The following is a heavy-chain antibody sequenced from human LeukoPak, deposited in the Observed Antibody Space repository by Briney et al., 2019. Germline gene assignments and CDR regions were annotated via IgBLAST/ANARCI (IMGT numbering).Heavy chain of an antibody. Sequence: ASVKVSCKASGYTFTSYAVYWERHVPGQRLEWMGWINAGNGYTKYSQKFQGRVTITADESTSTAYMELSSLRSEDTAVYYCARPSLSSGPYDYWGQGTLVTVSS. CDR3: ARPSLSSGPYDY. CDR1: GYTFTSYA. J-gene: IGHJ4*02. V-gene: IGHV1-3*01. CDR2: INAGNGYT. D-gene: IGHD6-19*01.